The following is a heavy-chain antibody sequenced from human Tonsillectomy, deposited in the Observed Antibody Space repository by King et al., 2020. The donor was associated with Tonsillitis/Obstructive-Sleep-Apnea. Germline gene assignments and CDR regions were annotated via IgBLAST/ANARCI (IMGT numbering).Heavy chain of an antibody. Sequence: VQLVESGGGLVQPGGSLRLSCAASGFTFSSYAMSWVRQAPGKGLEWVSAISGSGGSTYYSDTVKGRFTISRDNSKNPLYLQMNSLRAGDTAVDYCANIAATRGNYFDYWGQGTLVTVSS. CDR2: ISGSGGST. V-gene: IGHV3-23*04. CDR1: GFTFSSYA. CDR3: ANIAATRGNYFDY. D-gene: IGHD6-13*01. J-gene: IGHJ4*02.